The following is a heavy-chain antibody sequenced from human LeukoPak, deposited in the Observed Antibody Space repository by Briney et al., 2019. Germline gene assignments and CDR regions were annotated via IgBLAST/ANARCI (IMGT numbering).Heavy chain of an antibody. D-gene: IGHD4-23*01. J-gene: IGHJ4*02. CDR1: GFIFSSSA. CDR2: LSSSGLNT. CDR3: AKFSPYGGNSF. Sequence: GGSLRLSCAASGFIFSSSAMSWVRQAPGKGLEWVSGLSSSGLNTYCAGSVQGRFTISRDSSKDTLYLQMNSLRAEDTAIYYCAKFSPYGGNSFWGQGTLVTVSS. V-gene: IGHV3-23*01.